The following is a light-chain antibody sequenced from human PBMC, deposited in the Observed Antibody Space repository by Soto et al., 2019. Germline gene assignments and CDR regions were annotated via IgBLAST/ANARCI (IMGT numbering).Light chain of an antibody. CDR3: CSYAGSYTHV. V-gene: IGLV2-11*01. CDR2: DVS. Sequence: QSALTQPRSVSGSPGQSVTISCTGTSHSVGGYNYVSWYQQHPGKAPKLMIYDVSKRPSGVPDRFSGSKSGNTASLTISGLQAEDEADYYCCSYAGSYTHVFGTGTKLTVL. CDR1: SHSVGGYNY. J-gene: IGLJ1*01.